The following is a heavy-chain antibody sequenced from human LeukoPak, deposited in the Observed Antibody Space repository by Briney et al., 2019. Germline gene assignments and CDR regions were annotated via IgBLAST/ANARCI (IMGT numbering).Heavy chain of an antibody. V-gene: IGHV4-4*07. D-gene: IGHD2-15*01. CDR1: GGSISSYY. Sequence: SETLSLTCTVSGGSISSYYWSWIRQPAGKGLKWIGRIYTSGSTNYNPSLKSRVTMSVDTSKNQFSLKLSSVTAADTAVYYCARDIGXXXKEDWFDPWGQGTLVTV. CDR2: IYTSGST. J-gene: IGHJ5*02. CDR3: ARDIGXXXKEDWFDP.